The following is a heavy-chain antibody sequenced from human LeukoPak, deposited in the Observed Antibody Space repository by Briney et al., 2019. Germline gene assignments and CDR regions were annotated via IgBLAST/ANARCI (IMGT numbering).Heavy chain of an antibody. CDR2: IYSGGTT. D-gene: IGHD5-18*01. Sequence: PGGSLRLSCAAFGFSFSNAWMTWVRQAPGKGLEWVSTIYSGGTTYYADSVMGRFTISRHNSRNTLYLQMNSLRAEDTAVYYCARVDTVMAYYFDLWGQGTLVTVSS. V-gene: IGHV3-53*04. CDR1: GFSFSNAW. CDR3: ARVDTVMAYYFDL. J-gene: IGHJ4*02.